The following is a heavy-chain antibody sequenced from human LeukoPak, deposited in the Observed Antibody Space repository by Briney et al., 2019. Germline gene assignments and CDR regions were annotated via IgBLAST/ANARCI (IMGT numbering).Heavy chain of an antibody. V-gene: IGHV3-23*01. CDR1: GFTFSIYA. Sequence: GGSLRLSCAASGFTFSIYAMSWVRQAPGKGLEWVSTISGSGGTTHYADSVKGRFTSSRDNYKNTLHLQMNSLTAEDKAVYYCAKGAGSSGYYVPVDSWGQGTLVAVSS. CDR3: AKGAGSSGYYVPVDS. D-gene: IGHD3-22*01. J-gene: IGHJ5*01. CDR2: ISGSGGTT.